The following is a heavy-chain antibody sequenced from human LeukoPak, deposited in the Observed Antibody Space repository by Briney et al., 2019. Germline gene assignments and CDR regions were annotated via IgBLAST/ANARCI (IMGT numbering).Heavy chain of an antibody. J-gene: IGHJ4*02. CDR1: GFTFSSYT. V-gene: IGHV3-23*01. Sequence: GGSLRLSCAASGFTFSSYTMSWVRQAPGEGLEWVSAISGSGGGTYYADSVKGRLTISRDNSKNTLYLQMHSLRAEDTAVYYCAQKEPSGSYSTFDYWGQGTLVTVSS. D-gene: IGHD1-26*01. CDR2: ISGSGGGT. CDR3: AQKEPSGSYSTFDY.